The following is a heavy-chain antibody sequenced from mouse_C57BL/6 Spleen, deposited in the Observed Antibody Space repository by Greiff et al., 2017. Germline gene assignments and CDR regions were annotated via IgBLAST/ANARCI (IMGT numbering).Heavy chain of an antibody. J-gene: IGHJ4*01. V-gene: IGHV1-82*01. CDR1: GYAFSSSW. CDR2: IYPGDGDT. CDR3: ARLDYDAMDY. Sequence: VHLVESGPELVKPGASVKISCKASGYAFSSSWMNWVKQRPGKGLEWIGRIYPGDGDTNYNGKFKGKATLTADKSSSTAYMQLSSLTSEDSAVYFCARLDYDAMDYWGQGTSVTVSS.